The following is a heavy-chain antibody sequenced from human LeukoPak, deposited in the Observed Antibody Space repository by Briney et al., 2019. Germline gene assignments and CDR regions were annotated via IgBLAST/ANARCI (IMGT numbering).Heavy chain of an antibody. CDR2: ISRGGTR. J-gene: IGHJ4*02. Sequence: GGSLRPSCAASGFTVSSNYMTWVRQAPGKGLEWVSVISRGGTRSYADSVKGRFTISRDNSNNTVYVQMNSLRAEDTAVYYCASLNDYGSFFDYWGQGTLVTVSS. CDR3: ASLNDYGSFFDY. V-gene: IGHV3-66*01. D-gene: IGHD4-17*01. CDR1: GFTVSSNY.